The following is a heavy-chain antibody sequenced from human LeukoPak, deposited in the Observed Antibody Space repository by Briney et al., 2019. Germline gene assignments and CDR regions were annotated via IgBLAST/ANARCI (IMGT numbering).Heavy chain of an antibody. CDR2: ISYDGSNK. Sequence: GGSLRLSCAASGFTFSSYAMHWVRQAPGKGLEWVAVISYDGSNKYYADSVKGRFTISRDNSKNTLYLQMNSLRAEDTAVYYCARQPLRGDYRDAFDIWGQGTMVTVSS. CDR1: GFTFSSYA. CDR3: ARQPLRGDYRDAFDI. V-gene: IGHV3-30-3*01. D-gene: IGHD4-17*01. J-gene: IGHJ3*02.